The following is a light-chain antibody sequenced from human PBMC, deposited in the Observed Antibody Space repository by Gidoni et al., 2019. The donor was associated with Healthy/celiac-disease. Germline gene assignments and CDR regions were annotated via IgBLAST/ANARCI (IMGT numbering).Light chain of an antibody. V-gene: IGKV3-20*01. CDR3: QQYGSSPPYT. Sequence: EIVLTQSPCTLSLSPGERATLSFRASQSVSSSYLAWYQQKPGQAPRLRIYGASSRATGIPDRVSGSGSGTDFTLTISRLEPEDFAVYYCQQYGSSPPYTFGQGTKLEIK. J-gene: IGKJ2*01. CDR2: GAS. CDR1: QSVSSSY.